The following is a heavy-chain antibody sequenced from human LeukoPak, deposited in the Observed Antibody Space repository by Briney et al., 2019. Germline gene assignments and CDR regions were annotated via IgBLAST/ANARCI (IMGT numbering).Heavy chain of an antibody. CDR3: ARDGCSRSTGNTLGGFNS. J-gene: IGHJ4*02. CDR1: GFNLGRFW. V-gene: IGHV3-7*01. Sequence: PGGSLRLSCATSGFNLGRFWMSWVRQAPGKGLEWVANINQEGGETYYVSSVTGRFTISRANPKNSLCLQMNSLRAEDTAVYFCARDGCSRSTGNTLGGFNSWGQGTLVTVSS. D-gene: IGHD2-2*01. CDR2: INQEGGET.